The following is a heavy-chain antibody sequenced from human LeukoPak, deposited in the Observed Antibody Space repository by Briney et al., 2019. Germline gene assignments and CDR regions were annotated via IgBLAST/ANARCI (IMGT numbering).Heavy chain of an antibody. CDR1: GFTFSSYA. J-gene: IGHJ5*02. Sequence: PGASLRLSCAASGFTFSSYAMSWVRQAPGKGLEWVSAISGSGGSTYYADSVKGRFTVSRDNAKNTLYLQMNSLRAEDTAVYYCARDVPHNWFDTWGQGTLVTVSS. CDR3: ARDVPHNWFDT. CDR2: ISGSGGST. V-gene: IGHV3-23*01.